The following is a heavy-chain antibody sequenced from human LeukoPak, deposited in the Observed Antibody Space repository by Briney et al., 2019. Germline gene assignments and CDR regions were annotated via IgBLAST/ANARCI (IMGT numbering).Heavy chain of an antibody. CDR3: AKHSGSYPKGYFDY. J-gene: IGHJ4*02. CDR1: GFTFSSSA. V-gene: IGHV3-23*01. Sequence: GGSLRLSCAASGFTFSSSAMSWVRQVPGKGLEWVSGISASGGSTYYADSVRGRFTISRDNSKNTLYLQMTSLRAEDTAVYYCAKHSGSYPKGYFDYWGQGTLVTVSS. D-gene: IGHD1-26*01. CDR2: ISASGGST.